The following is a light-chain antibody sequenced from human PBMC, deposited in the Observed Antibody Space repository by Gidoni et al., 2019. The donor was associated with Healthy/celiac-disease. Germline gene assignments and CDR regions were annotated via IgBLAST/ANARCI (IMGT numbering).Light chain of an antibody. CDR2: DAS. Sequence: EIVLTQSPATLSLSPGERATLSCRASQSVSSYLAWYQQKPGQAPRLLIYDASNRATGIPARFSGSGSGTVFTLTISSLEPEDFAVYYGQQRSNWWGIFTFGPGTKVDIK. CDR3: QQRSNWWGIFT. V-gene: IGKV3-11*01. J-gene: IGKJ3*01. CDR1: QSVSSY.